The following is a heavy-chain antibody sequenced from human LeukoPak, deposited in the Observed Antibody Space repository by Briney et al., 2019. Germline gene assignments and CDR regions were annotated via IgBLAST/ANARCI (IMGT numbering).Heavy chain of an antibody. J-gene: IGHJ4*02. D-gene: IGHD6-6*01. V-gene: IGHV3-30-3*01. CDR2: ISYDGSNE. Sequence: GGSLRLSCAASGFTFSSYAMHWVRQAPGKGLEWVAVISYDGSNEYYADSVKGRFTISRDNSKNTLYLQMNSLRAEDTAVYYCARDRQAYFDYWGQGTLVTVSS. CDR3: ARDRQAYFDY. CDR1: GFTFSSYA.